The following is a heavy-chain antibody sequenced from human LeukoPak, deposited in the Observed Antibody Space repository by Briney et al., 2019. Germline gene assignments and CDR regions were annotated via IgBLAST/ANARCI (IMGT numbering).Heavy chain of an antibody. Sequence: PSETLSLTCTVSGGSISSGDYYWSWIRQPPGKGLEWIGYIYYSGSTYYNPSLKSRVTISVDTSKNQFSLILSSVTAADTAVYYCATTRDYYGMDVWGQGTTVTVSS. D-gene: IGHD1-1*01. CDR3: ATTRDYYGMDV. V-gene: IGHV4-30-4*01. CDR1: GGSISSGDYY. CDR2: IYYSGST. J-gene: IGHJ6*02.